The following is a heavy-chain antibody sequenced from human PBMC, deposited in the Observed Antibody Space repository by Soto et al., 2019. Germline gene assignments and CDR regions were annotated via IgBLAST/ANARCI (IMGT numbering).Heavy chain of an antibody. Sequence: SVKVSCKASGFTFTSSAMQWVRQARGQRLEWIGWIVVGSGNTNYAQKFQERVTITRDMSTSTAYMELSSLRSEVTAVYYCAAGITMVRDLDYWGQGTLVTVSS. V-gene: IGHV1-58*02. D-gene: IGHD3-10*01. CDR3: AAGITMVRDLDY. J-gene: IGHJ4*02. CDR2: IVVGSGNT. CDR1: GFTFTSSA.